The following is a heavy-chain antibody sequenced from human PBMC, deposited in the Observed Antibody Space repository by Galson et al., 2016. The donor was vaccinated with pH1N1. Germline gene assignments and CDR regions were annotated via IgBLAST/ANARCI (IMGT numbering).Heavy chain of an antibody. CDR3: AKHPYYVDTPKIDY. Sequence: SLRLSCAASGFTFSNYAMSWVRQSPGEGLEWLSAISGGGDSTYHVDSVRGRFTISRDNSKNILYLQMNSLRADDAAVYYCAKHPYYVDTPKIDYWGQGTLVSVSS. J-gene: IGHJ4*02. V-gene: IGHV3-23*01. CDR2: ISGGGDST. D-gene: IGHD3-16*01. CDR1: GFTFSNYA.